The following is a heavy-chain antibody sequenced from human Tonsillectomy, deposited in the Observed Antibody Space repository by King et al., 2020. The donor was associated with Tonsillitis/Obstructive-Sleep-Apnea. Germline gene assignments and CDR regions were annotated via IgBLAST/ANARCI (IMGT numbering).Heavy chain of an antibody. CDR3: ARVSITLDGSEPHFVDY. V-gene: IGHV4-34*01. CDR2: INHSGST. J-gene: IGHJ4*02. Sequence: VQLQQWGAGLLKPSEILSLTCAVYGGSFSGHYWSWIRQPPGKGLEWIGEINHSGSTNYNPSLKSRVTMSVDTSKNQFSLKLSSVTAADTAVYYCARVSITLDGSEPHFVDYWGQGTLVTVSS. CDR1: GGSFSGHY. D-gene: IGHD5-24*01.